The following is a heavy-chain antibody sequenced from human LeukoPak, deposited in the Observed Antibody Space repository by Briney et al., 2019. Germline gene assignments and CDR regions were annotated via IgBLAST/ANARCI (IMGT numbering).Heavy chain of an antibody. CDR1: GYSISSGCY. Sequence: PSETLSLTCTVSGYSISSGCYWGWIRQPPGKGLEWIGNIYHSGSTFYNPSLKSRVTISVDTSKNQFSLKLSSVTAADTAVYYCARVSWFPGSSYYYMDVWDKGTTVTVSS. V-gene: IGHV4-38-2*02. D-gene: IGHD3-9*01. J-gene: IGHJ6*03. CDR2: IYHSGST. CDR3: ARVSWFPGSSYYYMDV.